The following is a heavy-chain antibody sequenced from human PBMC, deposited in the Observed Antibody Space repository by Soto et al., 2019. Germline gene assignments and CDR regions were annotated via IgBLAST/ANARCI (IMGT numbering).Heavy chain of an antibody. J-gene: IGHJ6*02. CDR3: ARHGSSVEYYYYGMDV. CDR1: GYSFTSYW. V-gene: IGHV5-51*01. Sequence: PGESLKISCKGSGYSFTSYWIGWVRQMPWKGLEWMGIIYPGDSDTRYSPSFQGQVTISADKSISTAYLQWSSLKASDTAMYYCARHGSSVEYYYYGMDVWGQGTTVTVS. CDR2: IYPGDSDT. D-gene: IGHD6-19*01.